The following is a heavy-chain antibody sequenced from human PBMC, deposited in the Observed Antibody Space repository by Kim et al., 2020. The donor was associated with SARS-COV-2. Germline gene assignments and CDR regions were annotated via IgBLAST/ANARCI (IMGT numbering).Heavy chain of an antibody. Sequence: GESLKISCKGSGYSFTSYWIGWVRQMPGKGLEWMGIIYPGDSDTRYSPSFQGQVTISADKSMSTAYLQWSSLKASDTAMDYCARQSPVFYYGSGSTDYWGQGALVTDSS. D-gene: IGHD3-10*01. J-gene: IGHJ4*02. CDR3: ARQSPVFYYGSGSTDY. V-gene: IGHV5-51*01. CDR1: GYSFTSYW. CDR2: IYPGDSDT.